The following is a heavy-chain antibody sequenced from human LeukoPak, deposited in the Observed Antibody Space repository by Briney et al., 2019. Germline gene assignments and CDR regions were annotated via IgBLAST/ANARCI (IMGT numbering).Heavy chain of an antibody. CDR3: VRHLTDPTSGDY. Sequence: ASVKVSCKPSGYTFTDEYIHWVRQAPGHGLECMAWMHPNTGDTVYVQKFQGRVSFTRDTSTSTAYMELHRLRSDDTAVYYCVRHLTDPTSGDYWGQGTLVTVPS. CDR2: MHPNTGDT. D-gene: IGHD1-14*01. CDR1: GYTFTDEY. V-gene: IGHV1-2*02. J-gene: IGHJ4*02.